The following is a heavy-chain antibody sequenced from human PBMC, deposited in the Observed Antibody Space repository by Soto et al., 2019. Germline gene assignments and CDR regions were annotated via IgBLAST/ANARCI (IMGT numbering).Heavy chain of an antibody. Sequence: QITLKESGPTLVKPTQTLTLTCTFSGFSLSTSGVGVGWIRQPPGKALEWLALIHWDDDKRYSPSLKSRLTIXXATSKNQVVLTMTNMDPVDTATYYCAHRRGWELQGWGQGTLVTVSS. J-gene: IGHJ4*02. D-gene: IGHD1-26*01. V-gene: IGHV2-5*02. CDR2: IHWDDDK. CDR3: AHRRGWELQG. CDR1: GFSLSTSGVG.